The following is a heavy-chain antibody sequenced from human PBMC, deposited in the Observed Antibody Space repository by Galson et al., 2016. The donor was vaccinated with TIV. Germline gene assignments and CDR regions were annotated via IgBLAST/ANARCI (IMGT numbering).Heavy chain of an antibody. V-gene: IGHV3-30*14. D-gene: IGHD1-1*01. CDR3: ARGWSFDN. CDR2: LSSDGSRK. J-gene: IGHJ3*02. CDR1: GFTFSTYA. Sequence: SLRLSCAASGFTFSTYAMHWVRQAPGKGLEWAAVLSSDGSRKHYADSVMGRFTISRDKSNNTVYLQMNSLRVEDTAVYYCARGWSFDNWGQGTMVTVSS.